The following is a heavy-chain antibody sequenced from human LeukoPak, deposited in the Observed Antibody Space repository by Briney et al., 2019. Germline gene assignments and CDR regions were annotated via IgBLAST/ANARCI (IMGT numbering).Heavy chain of an antibody. Sequence: SGGSLRLSCAASGFTFSSYDMHWVRHATGKGLEWVSAIGTAGDTYYPGSVKGRFTIARENAKNSLYLQMNSLRAGDTAVYYCARGELSSGVTAIHDAFDSWGQGTMVTVSS. CDR3: ARGELSSGVTAIHDAFDS. CDR1: GFTFSSYD. V-gene: IGHV3-13*04. J-gene: IGHJ3*02. D-gene: IGHD2-21*02. CDR2: IGTAGDT.